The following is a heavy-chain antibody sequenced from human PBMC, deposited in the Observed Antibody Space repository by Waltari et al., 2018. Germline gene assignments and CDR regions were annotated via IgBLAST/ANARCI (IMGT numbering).Heavy chain of an antibody. CDR3: AKAVNAAGHFDY. D-gene: IGHD6-19*01. V-gene: IGHV3-30*02. CDR1: GFTFSSYG. CDR2: IRYDGNNK. J-gene: IGHJ4*02. Sequence: QVQLVESGGGVVQTGGSLRLSCAASGFTFSSYGMHWVRQAPGKGLEWVAFIRYDGNNKYYADSVKGRFTISRDNSKNTLYLQMNSLRAEDTAVYYCAKAVNAAGHFDYWGQGTLVTVSS.